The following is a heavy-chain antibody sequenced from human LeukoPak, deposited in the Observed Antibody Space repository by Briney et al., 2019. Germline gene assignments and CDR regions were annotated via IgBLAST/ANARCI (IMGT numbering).Heavy chain of an antibody. CDR2: IFHTGST. CDR3: ARVGGTTVTTGVGYYYYYGMDV. CDR1: GGSIGSGIYS. D-gene: IGHD4-17*01. J-gene: IGHJ6*02. Sequence: SQTLSLTCSVSGGSIGSGIYSWSWIRQPPGKGLEWIGYIFHTGSTNYNPSLKSRVTISVDTSKNQFSLKLSSVTAADTAVYYCARVGGTTVTTGVGYYYYYGMDVWGQGTTVTVSS. V-gene: IGHV4-30-2*01.